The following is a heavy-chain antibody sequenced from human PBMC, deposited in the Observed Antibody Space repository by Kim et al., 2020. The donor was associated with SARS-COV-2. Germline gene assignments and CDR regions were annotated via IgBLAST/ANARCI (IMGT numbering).Heavy chain of an antibody. Sequence: GGSLRLSCAASGFTFSSYGMHWVRQAPGKGLEWVAVIWYDGSNRYYADSVKGRFTISRDNSKNTLYLQMNSLRAEDTAVYYCAKEGTVDRRGRAFDIWGQGTMVTVSS. CDR3: AKEGTVDRRGRAFDI. D-gene: IGHD3-16*01. CDR1: GFTFSSYG. J-gene: IGHJ3*02. CDR2: IWYDGSNR. V-gene: IGHV3-33*06.